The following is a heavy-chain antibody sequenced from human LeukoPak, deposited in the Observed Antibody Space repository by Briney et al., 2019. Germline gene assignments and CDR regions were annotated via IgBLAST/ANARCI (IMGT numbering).Heavy chain of an antibody. Sequence: SETLSLTCTVSGGSISSYYWSWIRQPPGKGLEWIGYIYYSGSTNYNPSLKSRLTISVDTSKNQFSLKLSAVTAADTAVYYCASYYDSSGYVDYWGQGTLVTVSS. CDR1: GGSISSYY. CDR3: ASYYDSSGYVDY. CDR2: IYYSGST. J-gene: IGHJ4*02. D-gene: IGHD3-22*01. V-gene: IGHV4-59*12.